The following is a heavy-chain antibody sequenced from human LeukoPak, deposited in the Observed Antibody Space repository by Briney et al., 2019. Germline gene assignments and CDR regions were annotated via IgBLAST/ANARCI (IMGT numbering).Heavy chain of an antibody. V-gene: IGHV4-38-2*02. CDR3: ATTTADDDY. CDR1: GYSISSGYY. CDR2: IYYPAST. D-gene: IGHD1-1*01. J-gene: IGHJ4*02. Sequence: SETLSLTCTVSGYSISSGYYWGWIRQPPGKGLEWIGSIYYPASTYYKSSLKSRLTISIASSRNQFYLKLRSVTAADTAVYYCATTTADDDYWGQGILVTVSS.